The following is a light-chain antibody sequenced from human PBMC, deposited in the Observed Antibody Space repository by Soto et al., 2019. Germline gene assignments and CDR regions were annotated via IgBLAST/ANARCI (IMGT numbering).Light chain of an antibody. Sequence: DIQMTQSPSSLSASVGDRVIITCRASQTISSHLNWYQQKPGKAPNLLVYAASSLQSGVPSRFTGSGSGTDFTLTISSLQPEDFATYYCQKYNSAPLTFGGGTKVDIK. CDR3: QKYNSAPLT. CDR1: QTISSH. CDR2: AAS. V-gene: IGKV1-39*01. J-gene: IGKJ4*01.